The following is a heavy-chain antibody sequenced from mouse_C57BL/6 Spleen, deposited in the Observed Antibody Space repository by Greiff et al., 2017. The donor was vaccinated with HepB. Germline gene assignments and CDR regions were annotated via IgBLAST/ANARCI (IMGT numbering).Heavy chain of an antibody. CDR2: ISSGSSTI. D-gene: IGHD1-1*01. J-gene: IGHJ3*01. CDR3: ARSLYYGSSYPGWFAY. V-gene: IGHV5-17*01. CDR1: GFTFSDYG. Sequence: EVQRVESGGGLVKPGGSLKLSCAASGFTFSDYGMHWVRQAPEKGLEWVAYISSGSSTIYYADTVKGRFTISRDNAKNTLFLQMTSLRSEDTAMYYCARSLYYGSSYPGWFAYWGQGTLVTVSA.